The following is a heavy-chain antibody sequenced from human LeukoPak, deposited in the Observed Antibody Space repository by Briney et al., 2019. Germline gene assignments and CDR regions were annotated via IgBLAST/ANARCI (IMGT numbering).Heavy chain of an antibody. Sequence: PGGSLRLSCVASGFTFKTYGIHWVRQAPGKGLEWVAFIGDDGSDKDYADSVKGRFTISRDNSKNTLYLQMNSLRAEDTAVYYCARDGYCSSTSCYRAFDIWGQGTMVTVSS. J-gene: IGHJ3*02. CDR1: GFTFKTYG. D-gene: IGHD2-2*02. CDR2: IGDDGSDK. CDR3: ARDGYCSSTSCYRAFDI. V-gene: IGHV3-30*02.